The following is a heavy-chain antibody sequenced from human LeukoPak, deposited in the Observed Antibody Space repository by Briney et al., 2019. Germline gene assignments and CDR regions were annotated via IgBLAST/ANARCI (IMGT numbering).Heavy chain of an antibody. V-gene: IGHV3-74*01. Sequence: GGSLRLSCAASGFTISSYWMHWVRQAPGKGLVWVSRINSDGSSTSYADSVKGRFTISRDNAKNTLYLQMNSLRAEDTAVYYCARGYGSGSYHHAFDIWGQGTMVTVSS. CDR3: ARGYGSGSYHHAFDI. D-gene: IGHD3-10*01. CDR2: INSDGSST. J-gene: IGHJ3*02. CDR1: GFTISSYW.